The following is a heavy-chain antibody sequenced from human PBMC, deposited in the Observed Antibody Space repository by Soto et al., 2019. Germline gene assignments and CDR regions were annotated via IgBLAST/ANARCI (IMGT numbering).Heavy chain of an antibody. CDR1: GFTFSSYS. J-gene: IGHJ6*03. V-gene: IGHV3-21*01. CDR2: ISSSSSYI. Sequence: GGSLRLSCAASGFTFSSYSMNWVRQAPGKGLEWVSSISSSSSYIYYADSVKGRFTISRDNAKNSLYLQMNSLRAEDTAVYYCARDQLRYYYMDVWGKGTTVTVSS. D-gene: IGHD2-21*01. CDR3: ARDQLRYYYMDV.